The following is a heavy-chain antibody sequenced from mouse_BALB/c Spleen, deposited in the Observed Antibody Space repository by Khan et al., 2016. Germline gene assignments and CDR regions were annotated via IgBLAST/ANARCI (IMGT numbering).Heavy chain of an antibody. CDR3: ARWGWLLSHYYAMDY. D-gene: IGHD2-3*01. CDR2: ISYSGST. CDR1: GYSITSDYA. Sequence: EVQLQESGPGLVKPSQSLSLTCTVTGYSITSDYAWNWIRQFPGNKLEWMGYISYSGSTSYNPSLKSRISITRDTSKNQFFLQLNSVTTEDTATYYCARWGWLLSHYYAMDYWGQGTSVTVSS. J-gene: IGHJ4*01. V-gene: IGHV3-2*02.